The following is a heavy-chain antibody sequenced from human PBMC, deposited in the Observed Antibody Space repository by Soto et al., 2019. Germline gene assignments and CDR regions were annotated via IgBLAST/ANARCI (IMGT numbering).Heavy chain of an antibody. D-gene: IGHD3-22*01. V-gene: IGHV4-34*01. J-gene: IGHJ6*01. CDR2: LNHTAST. CDR1: GGSFSGYY. CDR3: ARGSPMYYYDSSGYYYYYGMDV. Sequence: SDTLCLACAVYGGSFSGYYWSCIRQPPEMGLEWIGELNHTASTNYNPSLKSRVTISVDTSKNQFSLKLSSVTAADTAVYYCARGSPMYYYDSSGYYYYYGMDVWGQGTTVTGSS.